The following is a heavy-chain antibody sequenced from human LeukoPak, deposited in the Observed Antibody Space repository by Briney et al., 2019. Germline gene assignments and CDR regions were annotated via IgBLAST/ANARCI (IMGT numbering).Heavy chain of an antibody. V-gene: IGHV3-30*18. CDR1: GFTFSSYG. Sequence: PGRSLRLSCAASGFTFSSYGMHWVRQAPGKGLEWVAVISYDGSNKYYADSVKGRFTISRDNSKNMLYLQMNSLRAEDTAVYYCAKTGYQLNYYYGMDVWGQGTTVTVSS. J-gene: IGHJ6*02. CDR3: AKTGYQLNYYYGMDV. CDR2: ISYDGSNK. D-gene: IGHD3-9*01.